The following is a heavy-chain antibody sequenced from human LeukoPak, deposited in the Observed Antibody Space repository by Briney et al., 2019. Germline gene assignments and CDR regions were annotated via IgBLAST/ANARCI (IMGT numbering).Heavy chain of an antibody. CDR1: GYTFTGYY. CDR2: INPNSGGT. V-gene: IGHV1-2*02. Sequence: ASVKVSCKASGYTFTGYYMHWVRQAPGQGLEWMGWINPNSGGTNYAQKFQGRVTMTRDTSISTAYMELSRLRSDDTAVYYCARESGYCSSTSCYRSANWFDPWGQGTLVTVSS. CDR3: ARESGYCSSTSCYRSANWFDP. D-gene: IGHD2-2*01. J-gene: IGHJ5*02.